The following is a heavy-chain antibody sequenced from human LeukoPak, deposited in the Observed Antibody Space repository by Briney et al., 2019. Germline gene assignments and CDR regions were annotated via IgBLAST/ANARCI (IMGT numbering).Heavy chain of an antibody. V-gene: IGHV4-39*07. CDR1: GASISSGSNY. Sequence: SETLSLTCSVSGASISSGSNYWGWIRQPPGKTPEWIGSIYSSGSTYYNPSLKSRVIIIIDTPKNHFSLTLSSVTAADTAVYYCARARDIGVSYFGDLLSTETYFDYWGQGTLVTVSS. CDR2: IYSSGST. CDR3: ARARDIGVSYFGDLLSTETYFDY. J-gene: IGHJ4*02. D-gene: IGHD3-10*01.